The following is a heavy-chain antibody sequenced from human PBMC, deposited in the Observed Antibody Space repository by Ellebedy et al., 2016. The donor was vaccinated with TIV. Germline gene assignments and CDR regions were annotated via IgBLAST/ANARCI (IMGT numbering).Heavy chain of an antibody. CDR1: GFNFSNYA. D-gene: IGHD6-13*01. Sequence: GESLKISCAASGFNFSNYAMTWVRQAPGKGLEYVSAISGNGGSTYYADSVKGRFTISRDNSQNSLYLQMSSLRAEDTAVYYCARGSSSWYAPIDYWGQGTLVTVSS. V-gene: IGHV3-64D*09. CDR2: ISGNGGST. CDR3: ARGSSSWYAPIDY. J-gene: IGHJ4*02.